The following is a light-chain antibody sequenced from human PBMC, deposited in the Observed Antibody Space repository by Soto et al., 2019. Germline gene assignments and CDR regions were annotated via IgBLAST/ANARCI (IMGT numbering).Light chain of an antibody. V-gene: IGKV3-20*01. CDR2: GAS. J-gene: IGKJ2*01. CDR3: HQFGSSPPAFT. CDR1: QSVSTRY. Sequence: ESMLTQSPGTLSLSPGERATLSCRASQSVSTRYLAWYQQKPGQAPRLLIYGASIRATGIPDRFSDSGSGQDFTLTISRLEHEDFAASYCHQFGSSPPAFTFGQGTKLEI.